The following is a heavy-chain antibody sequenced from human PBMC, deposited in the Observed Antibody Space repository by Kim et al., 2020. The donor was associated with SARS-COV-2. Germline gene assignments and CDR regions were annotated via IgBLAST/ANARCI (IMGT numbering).Heavy chain of an antibody. Sequence: ASVKVSCKASGYTFTSYGNSWVRQAPGQGLERMGWISAYNGNTNYAQKLQGRDTMNTDTSTSTDYMEMRSLRTDDTAVYCCARGTGIAAAGSIWAFDIWG. CDR3: ARGTGIAAAGSIWAFDI. CDR2: ISAYNGNT. D-gene: IGHD6-13*01. J-gene: IGHJ3*02. CDR1: GYTFTSYG. V-gene: IGHV1-18*01.